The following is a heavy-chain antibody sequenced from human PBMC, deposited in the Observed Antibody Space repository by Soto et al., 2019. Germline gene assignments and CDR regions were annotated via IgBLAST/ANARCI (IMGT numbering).Heavy chain of an antibody. D-gene: IGHD6-6*01. Sequence: QVQLVQSGAEVKKPGSSVKVSCKASGGTFSSYAISWVRQAPGQGLEWTGGIIPIFGTANYAQKFQGRVTITADESTSTAYMELSSLRSEDTAVYYCARDPRYSSSSSYYYGMDVWGQGTTVTVSS. V-gene: IGHV1-69*01. CDR3: ARDPRYSSSSSYYYGMDV. J-gene: IGHJ6*02. CDR1: GGTFSSYA. CDR2: IIPIFGTA.